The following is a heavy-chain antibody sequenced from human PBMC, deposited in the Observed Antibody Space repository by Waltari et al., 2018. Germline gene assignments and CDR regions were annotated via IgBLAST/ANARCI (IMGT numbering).Heavy chain of an antibody. V-gene: IGHV3-15*01. CDR1: GVTFSNTW. J-gene: IGHJ4*02. D-gene: IGHD2-8*01. CDR3: STDPWMYQWYNSDY. Sequence: HLVESGGGLVKPGGSLTLSCLPSGVTFSNTWLTWVRKGPGKGLEWVGRIKAKSEGGTTDYAALVKGRFTISRDDSKNTLYLEMNSLKTDDTAVYYCSTDPWMYQWYNSDYWGQGTLVTVSS. CDR2: IKAKSEGGTT.